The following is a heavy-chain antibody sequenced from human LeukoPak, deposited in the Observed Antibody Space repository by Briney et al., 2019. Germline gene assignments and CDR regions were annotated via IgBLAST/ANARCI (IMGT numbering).Heavy chain of an antibody. CDR3: AKFGESSSYYYYYYYMDV. Sequence: GGSLRLSCAASGFTFNNYAMSWVRQPPGKGLEWVSGITGSGGSTYYADSVKGRFAISRDNSKNTLYLQMNSLRAEDTAVYYCAKFGESSSYYYYYYYMDVWGKGTTFTVSS. D-gene: IGHD3-22*01. CDR2: ITGSGGST. V-gene: IGHV3-23*01. CDR1: GFTFNNYA. J-gene: IGHJ6*03.